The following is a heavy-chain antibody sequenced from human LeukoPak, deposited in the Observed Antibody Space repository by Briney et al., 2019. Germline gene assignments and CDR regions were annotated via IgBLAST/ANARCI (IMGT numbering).Heavy chain of an antibody. Sequence: GGSLRLSCAASGFTFSSYGMYWVRQAPGKGLEWVAVISYDGSNKYYADSVKGRFTISRDNSKNTLYLQMNSLRAEDTAVYYCAKDIRYQADYYGMDVWGQGTTVTVSS. V-gene: IGHV3-30*18. CDR3: AKDIRYQADYYGMDV. CDR2: ISYDGSNK. J-gene: IGHJ6*02. D-gene: IGHD2-2*01. CDR1: GFTFSSYG.